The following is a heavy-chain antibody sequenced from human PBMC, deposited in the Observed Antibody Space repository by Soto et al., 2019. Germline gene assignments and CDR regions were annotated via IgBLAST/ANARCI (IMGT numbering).Heavy chain of an antibody. CDR1: GFTFSEYA. J-gene: IGHJ3*02. D-gene: IGHD1-26*01. Sequence: EVQLLESGGDLVQTGGSLRLSCAASGFTFSEYAMNWVRQAPGKGLEWLSGITVGGESTYYADSVKGRFTISRDNSKNTLYLQMDSLRAEDTGLYYCTKPPGTSYIWGQGTMVTVSS. CDR2: ITVGGEST. V-gene: IGHV3-23*01. CDR3: TKPPGTSYI.